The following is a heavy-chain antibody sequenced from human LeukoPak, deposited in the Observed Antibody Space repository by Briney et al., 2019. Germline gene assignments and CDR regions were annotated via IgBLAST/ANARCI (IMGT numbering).Heavy chain of an antibody. CDR2: IGAYNGNA. Sequence: GASVKVSCKASGYSFTSYGFSWVRQAPGQGLEWMAWIGAYNGNANYAQKFQGKVTMTTDTSTSTAYMVLRSLRSDDTAVYYCARAPGNLENYHYGMDVWGQGTTVTVSS. CDR1: GYSFTSYG. CDR3: ARAPGNLENYHYGMDV. J-gene: IGHJ6*02. V-gene: IGHV1-18*01. D-gene: IGHD1-14*01.